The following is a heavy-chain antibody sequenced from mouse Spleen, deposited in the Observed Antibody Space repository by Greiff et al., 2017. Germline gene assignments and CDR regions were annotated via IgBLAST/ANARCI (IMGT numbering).Heavy chain of an antibody. CDR2: IYPRDGST. D-gene: IGHD2-5*01. Sequence: WMKQRPEQGLEWIGFIYPRDGSTKYNEKFKGKATLTADKSSSTAYMQLNSLTSEDSAVYFCAREGNYYSNLGAYWGQGTLVTVSA. V-gene: IGHV1-78*01. J-gene: IGHJ3*01. CDR3: AREGNYYSNLGAY.